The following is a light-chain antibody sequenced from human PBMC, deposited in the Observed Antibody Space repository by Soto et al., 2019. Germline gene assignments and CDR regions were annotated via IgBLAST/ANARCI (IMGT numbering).Light chain of an antibody. V-gene: IGLV1-44*01. J-gene: IGLJ1*01. CDR2: SNN. CDR1: SSNIGSNT. Sequence: QSVLTQPPSASGTPGQRVTISCSGSSSNIGSNTVNWYQQLPGTAPKLLIYSNNQRPSGVPDRFSGSKSGTSASLAISGLQSEDEADYYCAAWDDSMNGYVLGNRTKVTVL. CDR3: AAWDDSMNGYV.